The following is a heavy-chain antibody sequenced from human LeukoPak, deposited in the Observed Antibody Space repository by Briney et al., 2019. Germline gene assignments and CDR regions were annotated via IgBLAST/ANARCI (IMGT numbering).Heavy chain of an antibody. V-gene: IGHV4-4*07. CDR3: ARVTAAGTSIVFDP. CDR2: IHTSGST. Sequence: SETLSLTSTVSGGSISSYYWSWIRQPAGKGLEWIGRIHTSGSTNYNPSLKSRITMSVDPSKNQFSLKLSSVTAADTAVYFCARVTAAGTSIVFDPWGQGILVTVSS. CDR1: GGSISSYY. J-gene: IGHJ5*02. D-gene: IGHD6-13*01.